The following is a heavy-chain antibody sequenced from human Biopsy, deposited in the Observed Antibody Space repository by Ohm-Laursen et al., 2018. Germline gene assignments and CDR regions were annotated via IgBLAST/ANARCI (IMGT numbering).Heavy chain of an antibody. D-gene: IGHD2/OR15-2a*01. CDR2: VYYSGTT. CDR3: TRATNSTGWPYYYFYGMDI. Sequence: SETLSLTCTVSGGSISSDWWSWIRQPPGKGLEWIGYVYYSGTTTYNPSLRSRVTISVDTSMNQISLRLQPVTAADTAIYYCTRATNSTGWPYYYFYGMDIWGQGTTVTVSS. J-gene: IGHJ6*02. CDR1: GGSISSDW. V-gene: IGHV4-59*01.